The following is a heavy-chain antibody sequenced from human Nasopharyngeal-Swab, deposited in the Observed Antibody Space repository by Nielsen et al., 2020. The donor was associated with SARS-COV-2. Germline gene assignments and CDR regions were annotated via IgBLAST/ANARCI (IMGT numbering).Heavy chain of an antibody. CDR2: ISFDGTNR. CDR1: GFIFHSFA. D-gene: IGHD3-22*01. CDR3: VRDRDIFGYDSSGYYGADAFDL. V-gene: IGHV3-30*04. J-gene: IGHJ3*01. Sequence: GESLKISCAASGFIFHSFAMHWVRQSPGKGLEWVALISFDGTNRYYAGSVRGRFTISRDTSKDTLCLQMNNLRAEDTAVYYCVRDRDIFGYDSSGYYGADAFDLWGQGTMVTVSA.